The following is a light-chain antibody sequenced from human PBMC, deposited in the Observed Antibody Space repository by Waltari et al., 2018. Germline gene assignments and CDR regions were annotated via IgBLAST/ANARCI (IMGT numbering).Light chain of an antibody. CDR2: TAS. CDR1: QGLSRW. Sequence: DIQMTQSPSSLAASVGDKVTITCRASQGLSRWLAWYQQKPGKAPKLLIYTASSLQSGVPSRFRGSGSGTDYTLTISSLQPEDFATYFCQQTYSTPHSFGQGTKVEIK. J-gene: IGKJ2*03. CDR3: QQTYSTPHS. V-gene: IGKV1-12*01.